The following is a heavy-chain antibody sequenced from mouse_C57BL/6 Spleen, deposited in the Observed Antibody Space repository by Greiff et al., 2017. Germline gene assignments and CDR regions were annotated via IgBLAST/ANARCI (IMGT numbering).Heavy chain of an antibody. CDR1: GFTFSDYY. D-gene: IGHD1-1*01. CDR3: ARVATDYFDY. CDR2: INYDGSST. V-gene: IGHV5-16*01. Sequence: DVQLVESEGGLVQPGSSMKLSCTASGFTFSDYYMAWVRQVPEKGLEWVANINYDGSSTYYLDSLKSRFIISRDNAKNILYLQMSSLKSEDTATYYCARVATDYFDYWGQGTTLTVSS. J-gene: IGHJ2*01.